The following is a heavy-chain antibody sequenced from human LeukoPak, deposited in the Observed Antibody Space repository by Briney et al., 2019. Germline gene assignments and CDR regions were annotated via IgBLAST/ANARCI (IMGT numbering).Heavy chain of an antibody. CDR3: ARPDLVGPDTRGAFDI. V-gene: IGHV1-69*05. D-gene: IGHD1-26*01. Sequence: SVKVSCKASGGTFSSYAISWVRQAPGQGLEWMGGIIPIFGTANYAQKFQGRVTITTDESTSTAYMELSSLRSEDTAVYYCARPDLVGPDTRGAFDIWGQGTMVTVSS. CDR2: IIPIFGTA. J-gene: IGHJ3*02. CDR1: GGTFSSYA.